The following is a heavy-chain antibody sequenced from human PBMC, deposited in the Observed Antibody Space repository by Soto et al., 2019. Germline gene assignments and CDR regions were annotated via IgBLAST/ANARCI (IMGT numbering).Heavy chain of an antibody. CDR1: GLIFSDYA. V-gene: IGHV3-23*01. CDR2: ISGSGDKT. D-gene: IGHD1-26*01. CDR3: AKDRFGIVGPVDY. Sequence: PGGSLRLSCAASGLIFSDYAMSWVRQAPGKGLECVACISGSGDKTFYADSVKGRFTISRDNSKNTVPLHMNSLRVDDTAVYFCAKDRFGIVGPVDYWGPGTLVTVSS. J-gene: IGHJ4*02.